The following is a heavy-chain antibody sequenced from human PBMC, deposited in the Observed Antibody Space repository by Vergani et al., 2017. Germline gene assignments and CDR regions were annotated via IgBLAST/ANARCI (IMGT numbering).Heavy chain of an antibody. CDR1: GFTFSSYA. CDR2: ISGSGGST. V-gene: IGHV3-23*01. D-gene: IGHD6-19*01. J-gene: IGHJ4*02. Sequence: EVQLLESGGGLVQPGGSLRLSCAASGFTFSSYAMSWVRQAPGKGLEWVSAISGSGGSTYYADSMKGRFTISRDNSKNTLYLQMNSLRAEDTAVYYCAKRRVAVPGIDDYWGQGTLVTVSS. CDR3: AKRRVAVPGIDDY.